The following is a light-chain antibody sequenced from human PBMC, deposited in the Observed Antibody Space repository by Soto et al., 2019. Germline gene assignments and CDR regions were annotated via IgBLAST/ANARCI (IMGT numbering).Light chain of an antibody. CDR1: SSNIGSNY. CDR2: RNS. CDR3: AAWDASLGGVV. J-gene: IGLJ2*01. Sequence: QSVLTQPPSASGTPGQRVTISCSGSSSNIGSNYVYWYQQLPGTVPQLLIYRNSERPSGVPDRFSGSKSGTSASLAISGLRSEDEADYYCAAWDASLGGVVFGGGTQLPVL. V-gene: IGLV1-47*01.